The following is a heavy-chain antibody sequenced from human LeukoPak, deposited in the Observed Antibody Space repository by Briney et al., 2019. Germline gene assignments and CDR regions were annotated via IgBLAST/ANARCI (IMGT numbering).Heavy chain of an antibody. V-gene: IGHV3-20*01. CDR3: ARAYSGELPTTEFDY. CDR1: GFTFDDYG. Sequence: GGSLRLSCAASGFTFDDYGMSWVRQAPGKGLEWVSGINWNGGSTGYADSVKGRFTISRDNAKNSLYLQMNSLRAEDTALYHCARAYSGELPTTEFDYWGQGTLVTVSS. CDR2: INWNGGST. J-gene: IGHJ4*02. D-gene: IGHD1-26*01.